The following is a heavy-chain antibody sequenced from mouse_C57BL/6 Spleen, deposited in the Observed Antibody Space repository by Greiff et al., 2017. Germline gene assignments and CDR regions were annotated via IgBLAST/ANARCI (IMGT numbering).Heavy chain of an antibody. CDR1: GYTFTSYW. CDR3: ARKGIFDY. CDR2: IDPSDSYN. V-gene: IGHV1-59*01. J-gene: IGHJ2*01. Sequence: VQLQQPGAELVRPGTSVTLSCKASGYTFTSYWMHWVKQRPGQGLEWIGGIDPSDSYNNYNQKFKGKATVTVDTSSSTAYMQLSSLTSEDSAVYYCARKGIFDYWGQGTTLTVSS.